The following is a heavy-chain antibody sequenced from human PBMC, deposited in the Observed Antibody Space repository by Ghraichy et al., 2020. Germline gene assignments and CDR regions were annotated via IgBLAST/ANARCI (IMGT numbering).Heavy chain of an antibody. Sequence: SETLSLTCAVYGGSFSGYYWSWIRQPPGKGLEWIGEINHSGSTNYNPSLKSRVTISVDTSKNQFSLKLSSVTAADTAVYYCARWEIAVGPPQESPDYWGQGTLVTVSS. CDR2: INHSGST. V-gene: IGHV4-34*01. CDR1: GGSFSGYY. D-gene: IGHD6-19*01. J-gene: IGHJ4*02. CDR3: ARWEIAVGPPQESPDY.